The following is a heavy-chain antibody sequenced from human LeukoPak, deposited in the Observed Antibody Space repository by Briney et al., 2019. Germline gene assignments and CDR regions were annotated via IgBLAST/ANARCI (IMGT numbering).Heavy chain of an antibody. J-gene: IGHJ6*03. V-gene: IGHV1-46*01. CDR1: GYTFTSYY. Sequence: ASVKVSCKASGYTFTSYYMHWVRQAPGQGLEWMGIINPSGGSTNYAQKFQGRVTMNRDTSTSTVYMELSSLRSEDTAVYYCAKGPRITLVRGGQWYYYMDVWGKGTTVTISS. D-gene: IGHD3-10*01. CDR3: AKGPRITLVRGGQWYYYMDV. CDR2: INPSGGST.